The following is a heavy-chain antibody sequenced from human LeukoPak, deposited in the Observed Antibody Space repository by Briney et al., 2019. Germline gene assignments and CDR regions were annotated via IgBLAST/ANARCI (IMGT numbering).Heavy chain of an antibody. V-gene: IGHV1-2*02. CDR2: INPNSGGT. CDR3: ARVWYRWVVVASFDP. Sequence: GASVKVSCKASGYTFTGYYMHWVRQAPGQGLEWMGWINPNSGGTNYAQKFQGRVTMTRDTSISTAYMELSRLRSDDTAVYYCARVWYRWVVVASFDPWGQGTLVTVSS. D-gene: IGHD2-15*01. J-gene: IGHJ5*02. CDR1: GYTFTGYY.